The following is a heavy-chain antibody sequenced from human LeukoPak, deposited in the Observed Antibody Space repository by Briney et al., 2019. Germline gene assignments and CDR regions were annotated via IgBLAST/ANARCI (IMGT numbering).Heavy chain of an antibody. V-gene: IGHV4-39*07. Sequence: SETLSLTCTVSGGSISSSSYYWGWIRQPPGKGLEWIGSIYYSGSTYYNPSLKSRVTISVDTSKNQFSLKLSSVTAADTAVYCCARDERIGSGNLYYYYYYMDVWGKGTTVTVSS. D-gene: IGHD3-10*01. J-gene: IGHJ6*03. CDR1: GGSISSSSYY. CDR2: IYYSGST. CDR3: ARDERIGSGNLYYYYYYMDV.